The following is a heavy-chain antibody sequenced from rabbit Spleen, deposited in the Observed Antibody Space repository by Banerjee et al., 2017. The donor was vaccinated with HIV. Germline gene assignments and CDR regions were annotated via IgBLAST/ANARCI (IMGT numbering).Heavy chain of an antibody. Sequence: QEQLVESGGGLVQPGGSLKLSCKASGFDFSAYGVSWVRQAPGKGLEWIACINMITSKSVYASWAKGRFIMSRTSSTKVTLQMTSLTAADTATYFCARDLVVAIGWNFNLWGPGTLVTVS. CDR2: INMITSKS. CDR1: GFDFSAYG. V-gene: IGHV1S45*01. J-gene: IGHJ4*01. D-gene: IGHD3-3*01. CDR3: ARDLVVAIGWNFNL.